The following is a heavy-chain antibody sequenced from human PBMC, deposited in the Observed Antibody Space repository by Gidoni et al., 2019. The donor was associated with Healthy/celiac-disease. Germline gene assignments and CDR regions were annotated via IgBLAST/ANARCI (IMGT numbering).Heavy chain of an antibody. CDR2: SSSSSSYI. J-gene: IGHJ4*02. CDR1: GFTFSSYS. Sequence: EVRLVESGGGLVKPGGSLRLSCEASGFTFSSYSMNWVRPATGKGLEWVSSSSSSSSYIYYADSVKGRFTISRYNAKNSLYLQMNSLRAEDTAVYYCARDVDSSHFDYWGQGTLVTVSS. CDR3: ARDVDSSHFDY. D-gene: IGHD6-13*01. V-gene: IGHV3-21*01.